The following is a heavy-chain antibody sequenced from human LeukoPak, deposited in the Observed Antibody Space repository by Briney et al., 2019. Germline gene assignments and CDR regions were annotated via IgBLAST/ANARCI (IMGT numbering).Heavy chain of an antibody. CDR2: IIPIFGTA. CDR1: GGTFSSYA. V-gene: IGHV1-69*05. D-gene: IGHD6-19*01. CDR3: ARALRSLVGSPVDYWYFDL. Sequence: ASVKVSCKASGGTFSSYAISWVRQAPGQGLEWMGGIIPIFGTANYAQKFQGRVTITTDESTSTAYMELSSLRSEDTAAYYCARALRSLVGSPVDYWYFDLWGRGTLVTVSS. J-gene: IGHJ2*01.